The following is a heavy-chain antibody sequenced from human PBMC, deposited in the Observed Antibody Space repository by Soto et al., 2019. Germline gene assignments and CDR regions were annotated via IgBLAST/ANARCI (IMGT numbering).Heavy chain of an antibody. CDR3: AGAPFYCSGGSCYPGVNWFDP. D-gene: IGHD2-15*01. CDR2: IIPIFGTA. V-gene: IGHV1-69*01. J-gene: IGHJ5*02. Sequence: QVQLVQSGAEVKKPGSSVKVSCKASGGTFSSYAISWVRQAPGQGLEWMGGIIPIFGTANYAQKFQGRVTITADESTSTAYMELSSLRSEDTAVYDCAGAPFYCSGGSCYPGVNWFDPWGQGTLVTVSS. CDR1: GGTFSSYA.